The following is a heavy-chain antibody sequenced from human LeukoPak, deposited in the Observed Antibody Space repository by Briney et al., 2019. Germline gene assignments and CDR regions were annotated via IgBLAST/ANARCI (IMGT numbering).Heavy chain of an antibody. CDR3: ASPGNRYSSGYNWFDP. D-gene: IGHD6-19*01. CDR1: GFTFSSYG. V-gene: IGHV3-21*01. CDR2: ISSSSSYI. J-gene: IGHJ5*02. Sequence: PGGSLRLSCAASGFTFSSYGMNWVRQAPGKGLEWVSSISSSSSYIYYADSVKGRFTISRDNAKNSLYLQMNSLRAEDTAVYYCASPGNRYSSGYNWFDPWGQGTLVTVSS.